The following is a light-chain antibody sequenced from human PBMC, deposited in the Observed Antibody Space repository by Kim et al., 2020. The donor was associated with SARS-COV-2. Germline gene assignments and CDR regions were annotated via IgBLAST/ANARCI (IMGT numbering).Light chain of an antibody. CDR2: EDD. Sequence: NFMLTQPHSVSESPGKTVTISCTRSSGSIDDNYVQWYQQRPGGVPTTVIYEDDQRPSGVSDRFSGSIDNSSNSASLTISGLRTDDEADYYCQSYNRYNVIFGGGTQLTVL. J-gene: IGLJ2*01. V-gene: IGLV6-57*04. CDR3: QSYNRYNVI. CDR1: SGSIDDNY.